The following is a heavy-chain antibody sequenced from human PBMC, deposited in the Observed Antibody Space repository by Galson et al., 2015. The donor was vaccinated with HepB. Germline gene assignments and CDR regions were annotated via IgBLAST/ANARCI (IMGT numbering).Heavy chain of an antibody. CDR2: IYYSGST. CDR1: GGSVSSSSYY. CDR3: AREAAPIGYGMDV. V-gene: IGHV4-61*01. D-gene: IGHD6-6*01. Sequence: LSLTCTVSGGSVSSSSYYWSWIRQPPGKGLEWIGYIYYSGSTNYNPSLKSRVTISVDTSKNQFSLKLSSVTAADTAVYYCAREAAPIGYGMDVWGQGTTVTASS. J-gene: IGHJ6*02.